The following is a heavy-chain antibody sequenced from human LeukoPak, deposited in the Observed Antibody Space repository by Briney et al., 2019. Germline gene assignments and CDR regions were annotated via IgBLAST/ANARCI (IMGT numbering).Heavy chain of an antibody. CDR1: GFTFSSYS. CDR2: ISSSSTI. J-gene: IGHJ4*02. V-gene: IGHV3-48*01. Sequence: PGGSLRLSCAASGFTFSSYSMNWVRQAPGKGLEWVSYISSSSTIYYADSVKGRFTISRDNSKNTLYLQMNSLRAEDTAVYYCAKDDYYDTSGYRDWGQGTLVTVSS. CDR3: AKDDYYDTSGYRD. D-gene: IGHD3-22*01.